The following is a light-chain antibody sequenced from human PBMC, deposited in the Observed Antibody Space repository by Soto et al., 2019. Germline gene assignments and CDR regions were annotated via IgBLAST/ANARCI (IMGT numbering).Light chain of an antibody. Sequence: EMVMTQSPATLSVSPGEGATLSCRASQSVSSNVAWYQQRPGQAPRLLIYSASTRATGIPARFSGSGFGTEFTLTISSLQSEDFAIYYCQQFNDWPRTFGQGTKVEI. CDR2: SAS. CDR1: QSVSSN. CDR3: QQFNDWPRT. J-gene: IGKJ1*01. V-gene: IGKV3-15*01.